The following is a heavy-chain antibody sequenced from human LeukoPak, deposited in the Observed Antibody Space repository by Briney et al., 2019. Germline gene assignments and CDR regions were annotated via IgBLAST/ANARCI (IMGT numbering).Heavy chain of an antibody. CDR3: AKDPNGDYIGAFDI. V-gene: IGHV3-23*01. CDR1: GFSFSSYA. J-gene: IGHJ3*02. Sequence: GGSLRLSCAASGFSFSSYALSWVRQAPGKGLEWVSSISARRGSTYYAASVKGRFTLSRDYSKNTLYLQMNSLRTEDTAVYYCAKDPNGDYIGAFDIWGQGTMVTVSS. D-gene: IGHD4-17*01. CDR2: ISARRGST.